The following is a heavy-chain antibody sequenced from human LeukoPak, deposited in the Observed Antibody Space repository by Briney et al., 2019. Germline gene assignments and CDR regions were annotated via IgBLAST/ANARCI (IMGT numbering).Heavy chain of an antibody. CDR2: IKQDGSEK. V-gene: IGHV3-7*01. CDR3: AREYSSGWLGWFDP. Sequence: PGGSLRLSCAASGLTFSSYWLSWLRQAPGKGLEWVANIKQDGSEKYYVDSVKGRFTISRDNAKNSLYLQMNSLRAEDTAVYYCAREYSSGWLGWFDPWGQGTLVTVSS. J-gene: IGHJ5*02. D-gene: IGHD6-19*01. CDR1: GLTFSSYW.